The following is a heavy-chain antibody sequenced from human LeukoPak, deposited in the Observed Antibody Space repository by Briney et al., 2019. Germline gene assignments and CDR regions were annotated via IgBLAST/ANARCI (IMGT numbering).Heavy chain of an antibody. J-gene: IGHJ4*02. CDR2: INPSRNT. CDR1: GGSFSGYY. Sequence: SETLSLTCAVFGGSFSGYYWNWIRQPPGKGLEWIGQINPSRNTNYNPSLKSRVTISVDTSKKQFSLKLSSVTAADTAVYYCASAAANSPLGYWGQGTLVTVSS. V-gene: IGHV4-34*01. D-gene: IGHD2-15*01. CDR3: ASAAANSPLGY.